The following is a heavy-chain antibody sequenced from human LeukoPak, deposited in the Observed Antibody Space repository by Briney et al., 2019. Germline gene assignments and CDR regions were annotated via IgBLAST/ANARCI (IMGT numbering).Heavy chain of an antibody. D-gene: IGHD3-9*01. V-gene: IGHV4-59*01. Sequence: KPSETLSLTCTVSGGSISSYYWSWIRQPPGKGLEWIGYIYYSGSTNYNPSLKSRVTISVDTSENQFSLKLSSVTAADTAVYYCARDRPKDFFDWLSEGDAFDIWGQGTMVTVSS. CDR3: ARDRPKDFFDWLSEGDAFDI. J-gene: IGHJ3*02. CDR2: IYYSGST. CDR1: GGSISSYY.